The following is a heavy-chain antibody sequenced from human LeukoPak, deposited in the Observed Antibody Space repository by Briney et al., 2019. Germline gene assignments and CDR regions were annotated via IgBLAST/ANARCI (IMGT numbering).Heavy chain of an antibody. V-gene: IGHV1-46*01. D-gene: IGHD6-19*01. Sequence: GASVKVSCKASGYTFTSYYMHWVRQAPGQGLEWMGIINPSGGSTSYAQKFQGRVTMTRDTSTSTVYMELSSLRSEDTAVHYCARDRSPPIAVAGRVFDYWGQGTLVTVSS. J-gene: IGHJ4*02. CDR3: ARDRSPPIAVAGRVFDY. CDR2: INPSGGST. CDR1: GYTFTSYY.